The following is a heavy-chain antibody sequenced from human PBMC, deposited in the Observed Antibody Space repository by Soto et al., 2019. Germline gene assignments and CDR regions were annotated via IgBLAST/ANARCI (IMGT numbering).Heavy chain of an antibody. D-gene: IGHD2-2*01. CDR1: GGSISSGDYY. V-gene: IGHV4-30-4*01. J-gene: IGHJ6*02. Sequence: QVQLQESGPGLVKPSQTLSLTCTVSGGSISSGDYYWSWIRQPPGKGLEWTGYIYYSGSTNYNASLKSRVTRSVDTSKNQFSLKLSCVTAADTAVYYCARGQYQLLTLYYYGMDVWGQGTTVTVSS. CDR2: IYYSGST. CDR3: ARGQYQLLTLYYYGMDV.